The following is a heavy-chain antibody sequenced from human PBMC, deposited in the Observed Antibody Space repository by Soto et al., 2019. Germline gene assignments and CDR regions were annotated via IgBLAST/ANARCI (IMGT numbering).Heavy chain of an antibody. CDR3: VKAYGKPYYFDF. CDR1: GFTFSSHS. J-gene: IGHJ4*02. CDR2: ISNYGSN. V-gene: IGHV3-64D*06. Sequence: GGSLRLSCSASGFTFSSHSMHWVRQAPGKGLEHVSGISNYGSNNADAVKGRFTISRDNSKNTLYLQMSSLRPDDTAVYFCVKAYGKPYYFDFWGQGTLVTVSS. D-gene: IGHD3-10*01.